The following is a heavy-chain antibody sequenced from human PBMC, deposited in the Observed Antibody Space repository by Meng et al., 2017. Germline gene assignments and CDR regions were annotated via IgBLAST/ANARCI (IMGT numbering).Heavy chain of an antibody. J-gene: IGHJ5*02. D-gene: IGHD2-2*02. Sequence: QVQLQESGPRLVRPSQTLSLTCPVSGASISSAVFWIWILPPPGKDLEWIGYISYSGATHYNPSLKSRLTISVDTAKNQFSLSLSSVTAADTAVYYCARVVGDCASCYKGWFDPWGQGTLVTVSS. CDR2: ISYSGAT. CDR1: GASISSAVF. CDR3: ARVVGDCASCYKGWFDP. V-gene: IGHV4-30-4*01.